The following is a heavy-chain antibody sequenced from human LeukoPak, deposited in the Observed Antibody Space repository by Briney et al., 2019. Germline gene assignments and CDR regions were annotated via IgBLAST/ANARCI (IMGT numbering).Heavy chain of an antibody. CDR2: IIPILGIA. CDR3: AGIVMVRGVMGFDY. CDR1: GGTFSSYA. Sequence: ASVEVSCKASGGTFSSYAISWVRQAPGQGLEWMGRIIPILGIANYAQKFQGRVTITADKSTSAAYMELSSLRSEDTAVYYCAGIVMVRGVMGFDYWGQGTLVTVSS. J-gene: IGHJ4*02. D-gene: IGHD3-10*01. V-gene: IGHV1-69*04.